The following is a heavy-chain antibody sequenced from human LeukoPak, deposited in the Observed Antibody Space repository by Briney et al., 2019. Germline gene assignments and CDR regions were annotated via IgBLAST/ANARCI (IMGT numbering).Heavy chain of an antibody. D-gene: IGHD6-13*01. CDR3: ARGHIAAAGYYYYYMDV. CDR1: GYTFTGYY. CDR2: INPNSGGT. V-gene: IGHV1-2*06. Sequence: ASVKVSCKASGYTFTGYYMHWVRQAPGQGLEWIGRINPNSGGTNYAQKFQGRVTMTRDTSISTAYMELSRLRSDDTAVYYCARGHIAAAGYYYYYMDVWGKGTTVTVSS. J-gene: IGHJ6*03.